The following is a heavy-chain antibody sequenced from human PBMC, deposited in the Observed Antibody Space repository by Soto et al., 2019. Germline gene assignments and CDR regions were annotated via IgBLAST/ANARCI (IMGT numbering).Heavy chain of an antibody. J-gene: IGHJ5*02. D-gene: IGHD2-15*01. CDR1: GYTFTTHG. CDR2: VRGDNGHT. Sequence: QVPLVQSGAEVKKPGASVKVSCKASGYTFTTHGISWVRQVPGQGLEWMGWVRGDNGHTNYAQSLQGRVTMTTDTSTNTAYMELRSLRSDDTAVYYCARDLAYCRSGTCYREWFDPWGQGTLVTVSS. V-gene: IGHV1-18*01. CDR3: ARDLAYCRSGTCYREWFDP.